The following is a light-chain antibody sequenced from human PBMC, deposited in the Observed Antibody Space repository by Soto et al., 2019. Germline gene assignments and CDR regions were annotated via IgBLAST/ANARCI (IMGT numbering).Light chain of an antibody. Sequence: DIQMTQSPSSLSASVGDRVTITCQASQDISNYLNWYQQKPGKAPKLLIYDASNLETGVPSRFSGSGSGTDFTFTISSLQAEDIATSYCQQYDNLLLTFGQGTKLEIK. V-gene: IGKV1-33*01. J-gene: IGKJ2*01. CDR3: QQYDNLLLT. CDR2: DAS. CDR1: QDISNY.